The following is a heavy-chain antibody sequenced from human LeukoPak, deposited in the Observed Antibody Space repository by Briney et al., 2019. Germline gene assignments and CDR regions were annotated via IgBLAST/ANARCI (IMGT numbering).Heavy chain of an antibody. J-gene: IGHJ4*02. CDR1: GFTFSSYA. Sequence: GRTLRLSCAASGFTFSSYAMHGVRQAPGKGLEWVALIPYDGSNKYYADSVKGRFTVSRDNSKNTLYLQMNSLRAEDTAVYYCATPPTVTRNYWGQGILVTVSS. CDR2: IPYDGSNK. V-gene: IGHV3-30*04. CDR3: ATPPTVTRNY. D-gene: IGHD4-17*01.